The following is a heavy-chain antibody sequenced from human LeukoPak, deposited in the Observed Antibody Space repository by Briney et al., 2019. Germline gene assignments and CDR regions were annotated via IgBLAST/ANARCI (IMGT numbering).Heavy chain of an antibody. D-gene: IGHD6-19*01. J-gene: IGHJ4*02. CDR1: GTSISSYF. CDR2: ISYSGST. CDR3: ARDGPQGVGWLDY. V-gene: IGHV4-59*01. Sequence: SETLSLTCNVFGTSISSYFWTWIRQSPGKGLEWIGYISYSGSTNYNPSLKSRVTISVDTSKTHFSLKLNSVTAADTAVYYCARDGPQGVGWLDYWGQGTLITVSS.